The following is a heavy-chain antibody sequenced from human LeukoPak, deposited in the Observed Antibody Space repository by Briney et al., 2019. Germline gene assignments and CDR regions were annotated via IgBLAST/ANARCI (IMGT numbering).Heavy chain of an antibody. CDR2: IYYSGST. CDR3: ARDRSVVVPAANYGMDV. V-gene: IGHV4-59*01. J-gene: IGHJ6*04. D-gene: IGHD2-2*01. CDR1: GGSISSYY. Sequence: PSETLSLTCTVSGGSISSYYWSWIRQPPGKGLEWIGYIYYSGSTNYNPSLKSRVTISVDTSKNQFSLKLSSVTDADTAVYYCARDRSVVVPAANYGMDVWGKGTTVTVSS.